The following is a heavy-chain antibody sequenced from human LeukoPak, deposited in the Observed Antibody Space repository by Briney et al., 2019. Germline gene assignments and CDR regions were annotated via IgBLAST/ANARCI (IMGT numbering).Heavy chain of an antibody. CDR1: GGSFSGYY. Sequence: PSETLSLTCAVYGGSFSGYYWSWIRQPPGKGPEWIGEINHSGSTNYNPSLKSRVTISVDTSKNQFSLKLSSVTAADTAVYYCASIPDGVATIRDQLDYWGQGTLVTVSS. CDR2: INHSGST. D-gene: IGHD5-12*01. J-gene: IGHJ4*02. CDR3: ASIPDGVATIRDQLDY. V-gene: IGHV4-34*01.